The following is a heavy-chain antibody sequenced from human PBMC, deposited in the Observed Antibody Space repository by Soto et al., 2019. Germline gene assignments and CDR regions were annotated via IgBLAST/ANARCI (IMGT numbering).Heavy chain of an antibody. J-gene: IGHJ5*02. V-gene: IGHV1-8*01. CDR2: MNPNSGNT. CDR1: GYTFTSYD. Sequence: QVQLVQSGAEVKKPGASVKVSCKASGYTFTSYDINWVRQATGQGLEWMGWMNPNSGNTGCAQKLPGRVTINRDTSKRPAYMEMSSLGSEETAVYSCARTRSGVVGAPPVNWFDPWGQGTLVTVSS. D-gene: IGHD2-15*01. CDR3: ARTRSGVVGAPPVNWFDP.